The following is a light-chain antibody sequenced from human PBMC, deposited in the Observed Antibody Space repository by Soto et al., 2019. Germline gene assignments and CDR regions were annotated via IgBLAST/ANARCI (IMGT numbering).Light chain of an antibody. J-gene: IGKJ1*01. CDR3: QQDYSYWT. V-gene: IGKV1-5*01. Sequence: DIQMTQSPSTLSASVGDTVTVTCRASQSIGGWLAWYQQKPGKAPKLLIFDASTLENGVPARFSGSRSGPEFSLTISSLQPDDFATYYCQQDYSYWTFGQGTKVDIK. CDR1: QSIGGW. CDR2: DAS.